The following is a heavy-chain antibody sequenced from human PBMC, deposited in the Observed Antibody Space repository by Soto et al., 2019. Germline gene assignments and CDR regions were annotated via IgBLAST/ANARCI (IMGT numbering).Heavy chain of an antibody. CDR3: ARDDAFDNENGFDM. V-gene: IGHV3-33*01. CDR2: IVSDGSAI. CDR1: GFPFSFYG. J-gene: IGHJ3*02. Sequence: LRLSCAVSGFPFSFYGFHWVRQSPGKGLEWLGVIVSDGSAIYHADSLEGRFFISRDNSKDILYLQMNSLRVEDTAVYYCARDDAFDNENGFDMWGRGTMVTVSS. D-gene: IGHD3-3*02.